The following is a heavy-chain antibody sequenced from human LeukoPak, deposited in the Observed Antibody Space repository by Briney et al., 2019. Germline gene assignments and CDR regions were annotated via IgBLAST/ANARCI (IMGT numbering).Heavy chain of an antibody. CDR1: GDSINNGNYY. CDR3: ARAPLPHEKSCFDH. Sequence: PSETLSLTCTVSGDSINNGNYYWSWIRQHPGRGLEWIGYIYYSGYTYYNPSLKSRVTISVDTSKNQFSLNLSSVTAADTAIYYCARAPLPHEKSCFDHWGQGTLVTVSS. J-gene: IGHJ4*02. V-gene: IGHV4-31*03. CDR2: IYYSGYT.